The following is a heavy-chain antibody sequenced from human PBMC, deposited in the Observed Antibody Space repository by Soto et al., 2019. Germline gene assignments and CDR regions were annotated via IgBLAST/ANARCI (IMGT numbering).Heavy chain of an antibody. CDR3: ASRGEQHLDY. CDR2: IYYSGST. Sequence: PSETLSLTCTVSGGSISSGGYYWSWIRQHPGKGLEWIGYIYYSGSTYYNPSLKSRVTISVDTYKNQFSLKLSSVTAADTAVYYCASRGEQHLDYWGKGTLVTVSS. J-gene: IGHJ4*02. CDR1: GGSISSGGYY. D-gene: IGHD2-21*01. V-gene: IGHV4-31*03.